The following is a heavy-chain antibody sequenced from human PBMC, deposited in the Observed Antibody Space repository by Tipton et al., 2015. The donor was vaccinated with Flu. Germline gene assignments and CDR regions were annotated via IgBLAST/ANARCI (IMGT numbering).Heavy chain of an antibody. CDR3: ARRTFSNYVSEPKNWFDV. V-gene: IGHV4-38-2*02. CDR1: GHSISSDYY. CDR2: VFHTGST. J-gene: IGHJ5*02. Sequence: TLSLTCTISGHSISSDYYWGWIRQPPGKGLEWIGNVFHTGSTYHNPSLKSRVTISVDTSKNQFSLRLTSVTAADTAVYFCARRTFSNYVSEPKNWFDVWGQGTLVTASS. D-gene: IGHD4-11*01.